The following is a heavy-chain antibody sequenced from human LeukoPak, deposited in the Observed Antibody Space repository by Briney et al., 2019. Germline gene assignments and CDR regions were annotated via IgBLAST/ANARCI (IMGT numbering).Heavy chain of an antibody. V-gene: IGHV1-69*06. CDR2: IIPIFGTA. D-gene: IGHD6-13*01. CDR3: ARGRYSSSNDAFDI. CDR1: GGTFSSYA. J-gene: IGHJ3*02. Sequence: SVKVSCKASGGTFSSYAISWVRQAPGQGLEWMGGIIPIFGTANYAQKFQGRVTITADKSTSTAYMELSSLRSEDTAVYYCARGRYSSSNDAFDIWGQGTMVTVSS.